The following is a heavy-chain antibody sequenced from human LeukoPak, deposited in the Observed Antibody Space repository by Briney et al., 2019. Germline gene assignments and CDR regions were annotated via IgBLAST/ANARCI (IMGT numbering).Heavy chain of an antibody. V-gene: IGHV3-7*01. J-gene: IGHJ4*02. CDR3: ARDAGGNPLRGYFDY. CDR1: GFTFSTYW. Sequence: GGSLRLSCAASGFTFSTYWMSWVRQAPGKGLEWVANIKQDGSEQYYVDSVKGRFTISRDNAKNSLYLQMNSLRAEDTAVYYCARDAGGNPLRGYFDYWGQGTLATVSS. CDR2: IKQDGSEQ. D-gene: IGHD4-23*01.